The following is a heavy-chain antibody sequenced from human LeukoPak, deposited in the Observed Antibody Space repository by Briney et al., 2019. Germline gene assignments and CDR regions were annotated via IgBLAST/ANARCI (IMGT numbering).Heavy chain of an antibody. V-gene: IGHV3-7*01. Sequence: GGSLRLSCAAYGCTFSGYWMSWVRQAPGKGLEWVANINKDGSERYNADSVKGRFTISRDNANKSLYLQMNSLRAEDTSVYYCARESKGRSKIDYWGQGTLVTVSS. CDR3: ARESKGRSKIDY. J-gene: IGHJ4*02. CDR2: INKDGSER. CDR1: GCTFSGYW. D-gene: IGHD4-17*01.